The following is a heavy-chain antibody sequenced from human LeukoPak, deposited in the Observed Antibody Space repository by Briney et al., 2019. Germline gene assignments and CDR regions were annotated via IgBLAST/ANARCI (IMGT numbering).Heavy chain of an antibody. J-gene: IGHJ4*02. CDR2: ISGSGDNT. V-gene: IGHV3-23*01. CDR3: AKGLRGPAAGTDYFDY. D-gene: IGHD6-13*01. CDR1: GFIFSSYV. Sequence: GGSLRLSCAASGFIFSSYVLSWVRQAPGKGLEWVSAISGSGDNTYYADSVKGRFTISRDKSMNTLYLQMNSLRDEDTALYYCAKGLRGPAAGTDYFDYWGQGTLVTVSS.